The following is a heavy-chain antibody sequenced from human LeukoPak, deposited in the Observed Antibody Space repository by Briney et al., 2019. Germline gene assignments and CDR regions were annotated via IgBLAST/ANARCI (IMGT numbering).Heavy chain of an antibody. CDR2: IYHSGST. V-gene: IGHV4-38-2*01. CDR3: ARVWGSDEVAGNDP. Sequence: SETLSLTCAVSGYSISSGYYWGWIRQPPGKGLEWIGSIYHSGSTYYNPSLKSRVTISVDTSKSQFSLKLSSVTAADTAVYYCARVWGSDEVAGNDPWGQGTLVTVSS. D-gene: IGHD6-19*01. CDR1: GYSISSGYY. J-gene: IGHJ5*02.